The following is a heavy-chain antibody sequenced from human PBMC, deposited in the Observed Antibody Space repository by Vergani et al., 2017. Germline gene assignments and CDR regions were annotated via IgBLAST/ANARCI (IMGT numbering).Heavy chain of an antibody. CDR2: INHSGST. J-gene: IGHJ4*02. V-gene: IGHV4-61*02. D-gene: IGHD6-19*01. Sequence: QVQLQESGPGLVKPSQTLSLTCTVSGGSISSGSYYWSWIRQPAGKGLEWIGEINHSGSTNYNPSLKSRVTISVDTSKNQFSLKLSSVTAADTAVYYCARGKIAVAYWGQGTLVTVSS. CDR3: ARGKIAVAY. CDR1: GGSISSGSYY.